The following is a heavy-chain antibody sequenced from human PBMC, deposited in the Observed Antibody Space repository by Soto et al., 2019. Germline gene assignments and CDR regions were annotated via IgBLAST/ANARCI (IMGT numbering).Heavy chain of an antibody. CDR2: IYPGDSDT. J-gene: IGHJ6*02. V-gene: IGHV5-51*01. CDR1: RYSFTSYC. D-gene: IGHD4-17*01. Sequence: AESLKISCKGSRYSFTSYCIRWLRQMPGKGLEWMGIIYPGDSDTRYSPSLQGQVTISADKSISTAYLQWSSLKASDTAMYYCARQKAPALRIYYYYGMDVWGQGTTVTVS. CDR3: ARQKAPALRIYYYYGMDV.